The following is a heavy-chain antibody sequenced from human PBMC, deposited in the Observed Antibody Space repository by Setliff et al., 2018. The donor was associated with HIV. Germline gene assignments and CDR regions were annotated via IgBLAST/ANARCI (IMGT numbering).Heavy chain of an antibody. CDR3: ARSLVPSGYYYGRHAFDI. D-gene: IGHD3-22*01. Sequence: PSETLSLTCTVSGGSISSYYWSWIRQPPGKGLEWIGYIYTSGSTNYNPSFKSRVTISVDTSKNQFSLRVNSVTAADTAVYYCARSLVPSGYYYGRHAFDIWGQGTKVTVSS. V-gene: IGHV4-4*08. CDR1: GGSISSYY. CDR2: IYTSGST. J-gene: IGHJ3*02.